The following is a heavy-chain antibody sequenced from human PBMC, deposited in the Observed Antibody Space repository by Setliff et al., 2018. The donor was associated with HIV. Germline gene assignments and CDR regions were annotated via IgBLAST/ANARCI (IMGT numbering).Heavy chain of an antibody. D-gene: IGHD3-10*01. V-gene: IGHV1-8*02. J-gene: IGHJ6*02. CDR1: GYTFTSYD. CDR3: ARKVGITTYYYSSGSIKGALDV. Sequence: ASVKVSCKASGYTFTSYDINWVRQAAGQGLEWMGWMNPHSGNTVYEQKFQGRVTMSRDTSIDTAYMELSSLRSEDTAVYYCARKVGITTYYYSSGSIKGALDVWGQGTKVTVSS. CDR2: MNPHSGNT.